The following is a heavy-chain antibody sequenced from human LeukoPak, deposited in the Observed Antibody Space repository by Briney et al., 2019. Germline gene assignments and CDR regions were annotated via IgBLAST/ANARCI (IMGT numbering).Heavy chain of an antibody. CDR2: IYYSGST. Sequence: RASETLSLTCTVSGGSISSYYWSWIRQPPGKGLEWIGYIYYSGSTNYNPSLKSRVTISVDTSKNQFSLKLSSVTAADTAVYYCARGLPHYDILTGYSNWFDPWGQGTLVTVTS. CDR3: ARGLPHYDILTGYSNWFDP. CDR1: GGSISSYY. V-gene: IGHV4-59*01. J-gene: IGHJ5*02. D-gene: IGHD3-9*01.